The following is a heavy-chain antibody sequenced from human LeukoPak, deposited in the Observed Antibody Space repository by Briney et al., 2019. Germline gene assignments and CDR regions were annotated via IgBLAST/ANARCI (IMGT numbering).Heavy chain of an antibody. J-gene: IGHJ4*02. D-gene: IGHD1-26*01. V-gene: IGHV1-18*01. CDR2: ISAYNGNT. CDR1: GYTFTSYG. Sequence: ASVKVSCKASGYTFTSYGISWVRQAPGQGLEWMGWISAYNGNTNYAQKLQGRVTMTTDTSTSTAYMELRSLRSDDTAVYYCARHMEHLTNHGYFDYWGQGTLVTVSS. CDR3: ARHMEHLTNHGYFDY.